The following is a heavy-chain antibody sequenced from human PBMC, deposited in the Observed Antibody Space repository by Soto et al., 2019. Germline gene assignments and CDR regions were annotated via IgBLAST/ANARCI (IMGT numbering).Heavy chain of an antibody. CDR2: IYYSGST. CDR3: AGRWLQHAIVDY. V-gene: IGHV4-39*01. CDR1: GGSISSSSYY. J-gene: IGHJ4*02. Sequence: SETLSLTCTVSGGSISSSSYYWGWIRQPPGKGLEWIGSIYYSGSTYYNPSLKSRVTISVDTSKNQFSLKLSSVTAADTAVYYCAGRWLQHAIVDYWGQGTLVTVSS. D-gene: IGHD5-18*01.